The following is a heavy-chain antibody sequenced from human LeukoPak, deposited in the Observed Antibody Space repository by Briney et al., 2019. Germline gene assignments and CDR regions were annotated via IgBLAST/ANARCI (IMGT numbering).Heavy chain of an antibody. Sequence: SETLSLTCTVSGGSISSYYWSWIRQPAGKGLEWIGRIYTSGSTNYNPSLKSRVTISVDSSKNQFSLKLSSVTAADTAVYYCARTTEGGYTYDFFYYYYMDVWGKGTTVTISS. CDR3: ARTTEGGYTYDFFYYYYMDV. J-gene: IGHJ6*03. V-gene: IGHV4-4*07. CDR1: GGSISSYY. D-gene: IGHD5-18*01. CDR2: IYTSGST.